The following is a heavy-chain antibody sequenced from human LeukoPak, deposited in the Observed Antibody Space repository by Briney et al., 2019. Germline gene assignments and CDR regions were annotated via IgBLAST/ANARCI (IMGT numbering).Heavy chain of an antibody. CDR3: ARGDGVVVVPAAIDY. CDR2: MNPNSGNS. J-gene: IGHJ4*02. V-gene: IGHV1-8*01. Sequence: AAVKVSCKASGYTFPSYDINWVRQATGQGLEWMGWMNPNSGNSGYAHKFQDRVTMTRNTSISTGYMELSSLRSEDTAVYYCARGDGVVVVPAAIDYWGQGTLVTVSS. D-gene: IGHD2-2*01. CDR1: GYTFPSYD.